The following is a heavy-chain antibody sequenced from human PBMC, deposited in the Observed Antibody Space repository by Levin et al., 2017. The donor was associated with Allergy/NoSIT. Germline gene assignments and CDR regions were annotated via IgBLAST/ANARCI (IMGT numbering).Heavy chain of an antibody. Sequence: GESLKISCAASGFTFSSYSMNWVRQAPGKGLEWVSSISSSSSYIYYADSVKGRFTISRDNAKNSLYLQMNSLRAEDTAVYYCARGPGIFPGHFDYWGQGTLVTVSS. CDR3: ARGPGIFPGHFDY. D-gene: IGHD6-13*01. CDR1: GFTFSSYS. J-gene: IGHJ4*02. V-gene: IGHV3-21*01. CDR2: ISSSSSYI.